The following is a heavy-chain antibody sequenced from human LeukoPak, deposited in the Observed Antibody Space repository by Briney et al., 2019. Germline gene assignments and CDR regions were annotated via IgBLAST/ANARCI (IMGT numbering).Heavy chain of an antibody. J-gene: IGHJ4*02. CDR3: AREDGGSGSLDY. CDR2: ISYDGSNK. Sequence: QPGRSLRLSCAASGFTFSSYAMHWVRQAPGKGLEWVAVISYDGSNKYYADSVKGRFTISRDNSKSTLYLQMNSLRAEDTAVYYCAREDGGSGSLDYWGQGTLVTVSS. V-gene: IGHV3-30-3*01. D-gene: IGHD3-10*01. CDR1: GFTFSSYA.